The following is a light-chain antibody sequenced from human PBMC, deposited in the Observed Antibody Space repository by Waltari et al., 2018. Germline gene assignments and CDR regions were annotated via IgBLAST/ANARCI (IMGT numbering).Light chain of an antibody. J-gene: IGLJ1*01. CDR3: GAWDDSLNGYV. V-gene: IGLV1-44*01. CDR1: SSNYETTT. CDR2: SDN. Sequence: QSVLTQPPSASGTPGQSVAISCSGCSSNYETTTVNWYQQLPGTAPKLPIYSDNQRPSGVPDRFSGSKSGTSACLAISGLQAEDEADYYCGAWDDSLNGYVFGTGTKVTVL.